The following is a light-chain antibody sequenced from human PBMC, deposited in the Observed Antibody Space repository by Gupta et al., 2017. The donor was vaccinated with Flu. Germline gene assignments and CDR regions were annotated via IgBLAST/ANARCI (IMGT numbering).Light chain of an antibody. V-gene: IGKV3-15*01. CDR1: QSVRTK. CDR3: QQYYSWPRT. J-gene: IGKJ1*01. CDR2: GAS. Sequence: EIVMTQPPGTLSVSPGERATLSCRASQSVRTKLAWYQQKTGQAPRLLFYGASMRAPGIPGRYSGSGSGTEFSLTISGLQSEDFATYYCQQYYSWPRTFGQGTNVEI.